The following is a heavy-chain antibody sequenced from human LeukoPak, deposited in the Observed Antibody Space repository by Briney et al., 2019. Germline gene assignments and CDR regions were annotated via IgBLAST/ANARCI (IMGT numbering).Heavy chain of an antibody. CDR3: ARPRGTTYGSGSYFNYFDY. CDR2: INHSGST. J-gene: IGHJ4*02. Sequence: PSETLSLTCVLYGGSSSGYYWNWIRQPPGKGLEWIGEINHSGSTNYNPSLKSRVTISVDTSKSQFSLRLSSVTAADTAVYYCARPRGTTYGSGSYFNYFDYWGQGTLVTVSS. V-gene: IGHV4-34*01. D-gene: IGHD3-10*01. CDR1: GGSSSGYY.